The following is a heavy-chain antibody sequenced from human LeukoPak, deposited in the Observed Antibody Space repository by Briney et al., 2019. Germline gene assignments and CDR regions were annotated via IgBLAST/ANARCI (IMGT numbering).Heavy chain of an antibody. V-gene: IGHV3-23*01. CDR3: ARDSSGWYHWFDP. J-gene: IGHJ5*02. CDR2: ISGSDGST. Sequence: GGSLRLSCAASGFSFSSYAMSWVRQAPGKGLEWVSGISGSDGSTYYADSVKGRFTISRDNSKNSLYLQMNSLRAEATAVYYCARDSSGWYHWFDPWGQGTLVTVSS. D-gene: IGHD6-19*01. CDR1: GFSFSSYA.